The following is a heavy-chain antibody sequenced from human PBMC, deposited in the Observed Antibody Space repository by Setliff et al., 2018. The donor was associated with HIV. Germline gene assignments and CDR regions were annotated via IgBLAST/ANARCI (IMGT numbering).Heavy chain of an antibody. D-gene: IGHD6-13*01. CDR3: ATGGMAAAGPGGGHGLDV. Sequence: GGSLRLSCAASGLTLSSHWMHWVRQAPGKGLVWVSYIDNDASRTIHADSVKGRFTISRDNAKNTVYLQMNSLRTEDTALYYCATGGMAAAGPGGGHGLDVWGQGTTVTVSS. V-gene: IGHV3-74*01. CDR1: GLTLSSHW. J-gene: IGHJ6*02. CDR2: IDNDASRT.